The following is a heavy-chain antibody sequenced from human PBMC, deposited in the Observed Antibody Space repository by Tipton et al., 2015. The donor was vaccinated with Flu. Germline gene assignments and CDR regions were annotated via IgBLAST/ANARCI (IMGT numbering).Heavy chain of an antibody. CDR1: GFTFSSYS. J-gene: IGHJ4*02. CDR3: ARENWELLDYFDY. D-gene: IGHD1-26*01. V-gene: IGHV3-21*01. CDR2: ISSSSSYI. Sequence: SLRLSCAASGFTFSSYSMNWVRQAPGKGLEWVSSISSSSSYIYYADSVKGRFTISRDNAKNSLYLQMNSLRAEDTGVYYCARENWELLDYFDYWGQGTLVTVSS.